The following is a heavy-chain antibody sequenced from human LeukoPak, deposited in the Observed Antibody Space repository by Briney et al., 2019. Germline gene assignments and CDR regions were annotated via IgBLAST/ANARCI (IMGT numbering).Heavy chain of an antibody. J-gene: IGHJ4*02. Sequence: SETLSLTCTVSGGSISSGSYYWSWIRQPAGKGLEWIGRIYTSGGTNYNPSLKSRVTISVDTSKNQFSLKLSSVTAADTAVYYCARESNRVRGVIRYFDYWGQGTLVTVSS. V-gene: IGHV4-61*02. D-gene: IGHD3-10*01. CDR1: GGSISSGSYY. CDR3: ARESNRVRGVIRYFDY. CDR2: IYTSGGT.